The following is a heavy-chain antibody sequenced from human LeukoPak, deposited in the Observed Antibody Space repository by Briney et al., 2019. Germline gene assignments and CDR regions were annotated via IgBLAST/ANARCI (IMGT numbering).Heavy chain of an antibody. CDR3: AREGGEWELLRTFDY. CDR1: GFTFSSYE. D-gene: IGHD1-26*01. V-gene: IGHV3-48*03. Sequence: GGSLRLSCAASGFTFSSYEMNWVRQAPGKGLEWVSYISSSGSTIYYADSVKGRFAISRDNAKNSLYLQMNSLRAEDTAVYYCAREGGEWELLRTFDYWGQGTLVTVSS. J-gene: IGHJ4*02. CDR2: ISSSGSTI.